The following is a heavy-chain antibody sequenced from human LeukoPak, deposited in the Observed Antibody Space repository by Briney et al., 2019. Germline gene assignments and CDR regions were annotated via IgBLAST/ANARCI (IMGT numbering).Heavy chain of an antibody. J-gene: IGHJ5*02. Sequence: SQTLSLTCTVSGDSISSGNNYWTWIRQPAGKGLEWIGRFYTSEMTYNPSLKSRVTKSVDTSKNQFSLRLSSVTASDTAIYYCARSRSGSGFGNWFDPWGQGTLVTVSS. CDR1: GDSISSGNNY. CDR2: FYTSEMT. CDR3: ARSRSGSGFGNWFDP. D-gene: IGHD3-22*01. V-gene: IGHV4-61*02.